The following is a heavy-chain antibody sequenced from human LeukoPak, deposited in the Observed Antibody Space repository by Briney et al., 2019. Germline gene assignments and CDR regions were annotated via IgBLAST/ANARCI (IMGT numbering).Heavy chain of an antibody. CDR3: ARVGTLAAAGL. CDR2: INAGNGNT. D-gene: IGHD6-13*01. V-gene: IGHV1-3*01. Sequence: VASVKVSCTASGYTFTSYAMHWVRQAPGQRLEWMGWINAGNGNTKYSQKFQGRVTITRDTSASTAYMELSSLRSEDTAVYYCARVGTLAAAGLWGQGTLVTVSS. CDR1: GYTFTSYA. J-gene: IGHJ4*02.